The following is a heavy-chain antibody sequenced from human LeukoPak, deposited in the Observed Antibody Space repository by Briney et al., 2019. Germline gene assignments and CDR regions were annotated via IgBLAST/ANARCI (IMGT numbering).Heavy chain of an antibody. V-gene: IGHV4-34*01. CDR3: ARGGCSGGSCYSRGPWFDP. J-gene: IGHJ5*02. Sequence: PSETLPLTCAVYGGSFSGYYWSWIRQPPGKGLEWIGEINHSGSTNYNPSLKSRVTISVDTSKNQFSLKLSSVTAADTAVYYCARGGCSGGSCYSRGPWFDPWGQGTLVTVSS. D-gene: IGHD2-15*01. CDR2: INHSGST. CDR1: GGSFSGYY.